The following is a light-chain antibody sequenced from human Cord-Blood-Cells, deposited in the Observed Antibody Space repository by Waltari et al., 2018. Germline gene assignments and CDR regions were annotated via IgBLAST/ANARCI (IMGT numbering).Light chain of an antibody. Sequence: AIRMTHSPSSFSASTGDRVTIPRRASQGISSYLAWYQQKPGKAPKLLIHAASTLQSGVPSRFSGSGSGTDFTLTISWLQSEDFETYFTQQYYIYSSAFGPGTKVDI. CDR2: AAS. CDR3: QQYYIYSSA. V-gene: IGKV1-8*01. CDR1: QGISSY. J-gene: IGKJ3*01.